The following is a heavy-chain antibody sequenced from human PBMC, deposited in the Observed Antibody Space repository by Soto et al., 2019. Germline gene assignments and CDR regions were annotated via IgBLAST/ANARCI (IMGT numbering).Heavy chain of an antibody. D-gene: IGHD2-8*01. CDR3: AKGRTDIVLMVYAIQGIAVAAPSDY. Sequence: GGSLRLSCAASGFTFSSYGMHWVRQAPGKGLEWVAVISYDGSNKYYADSVKGRFTISRDNSKNTLYLQMNSLRAEDTAVYYCAKGRTDIVLMVYAIQGIAVAAPSDYWGQGTLVTVSS. CDR2: ISYDGSNK. CDR1: GFTFSSYG. J-gene: IGHJ4*02. V-gene: IGHV3-30*18.